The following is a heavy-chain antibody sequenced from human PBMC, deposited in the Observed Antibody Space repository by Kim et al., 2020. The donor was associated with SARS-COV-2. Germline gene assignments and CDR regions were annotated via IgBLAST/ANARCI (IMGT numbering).Heavy chain of an antibody. J-gene: IGHJ5*02. Sequence: LKGRVTISVDTSKNQFSLKLSSVTAADTAVYYCARRCIAVAGTRMNWFDPWGQGTLVTVSS. V-gene: IGHV4-34*01. CDR3: ARRCIAVAGTRMNWFDP. D-gene: IGHD6-19*01.